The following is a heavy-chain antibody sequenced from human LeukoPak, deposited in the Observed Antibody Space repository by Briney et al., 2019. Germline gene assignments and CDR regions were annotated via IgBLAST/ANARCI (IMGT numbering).Heavy chain of an antibody. CDR1: GYSFTSYW. V-gene: IGHV5-51*01. Sequence: GESLKISCKGSGYSFTSYWIGWVRQMPGKGLEWMGIIYPGDSDTRYSPSFQGQVTISADKSISTAYLQRSSLKASDTAMYYCARQILYSSSWYYWFDPWGRGTLVTVSS. J-gene: IGHJ5*02. CDR2: IYPGDSDT. D-gene: IGHD6-13*01. CDR3: ARQILYSSSWYYWFDP.